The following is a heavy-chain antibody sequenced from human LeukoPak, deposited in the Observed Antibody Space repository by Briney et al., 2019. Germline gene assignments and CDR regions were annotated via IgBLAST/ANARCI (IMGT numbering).Heavy chain of an antibody. CDR3: ARSLSSRFSGPRRPYYFDS. CDR1: GFTLSSYA. Sequence: GGSLRLSCAASGFTLSSYAMSWVRQAPGKGLQWVSGISSGGGSTYYVDSVKGRFTISTDNSKNTLYLQMNSLRAEDTAVYYCARSLSSRFSGPRRPYYFDSWGQGTLVTVSS. D-gene: IGHD3-16*02. J-gene: IGHJ4*02. V-gene: IGHV3-23*01. CDR2: ISSGGGST.